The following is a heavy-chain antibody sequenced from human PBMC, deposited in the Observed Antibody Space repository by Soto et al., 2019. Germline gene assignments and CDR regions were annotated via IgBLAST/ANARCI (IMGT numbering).Heavy chain of an antibody. V-gene: IGHV1-8*01. CDR3: ASIHSGSDYYYGTDV. CDR1: GYTFTSYD. Sequence: ASVKVSCKASGYTFTSYDINWVRQAIGQGLEWMGWINPNSGNTGYAQRFQGRVTMTRNTSISTAYMELSSLRSEDTAVYYCASIHSGSDYYYGTDVWGQGTTVTVSS. CDR2: INPNSGNT. J-gene: IGHJ6*01. D-gene: IGHD1-26*01.